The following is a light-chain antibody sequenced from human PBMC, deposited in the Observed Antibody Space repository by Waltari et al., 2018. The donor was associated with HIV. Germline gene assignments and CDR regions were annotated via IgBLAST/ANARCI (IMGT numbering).Light chain of an antibody. V-gene: IGKV3-15*01. J-gene: IGKJ2*01. CDR1: QSVSSN. Sequence: EIVMTHSPATLSVSPGERATLSCRASQSVSSNLAWYQQKPGQAPRLLIYGASTRATGIPARFSGSGSGTEFTLTISSLQSEDCAVYYCQQYNNWPRTFGQGTKLEIK. CDR3: QQYNNWPRT. CDR2: GAS.